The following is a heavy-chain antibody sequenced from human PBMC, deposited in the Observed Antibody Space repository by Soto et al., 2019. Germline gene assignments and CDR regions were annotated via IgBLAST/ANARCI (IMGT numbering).Heavy chain of an antibody. D-gene: IGHD1-1*01. CDR3: AKEFGWELQLSHPYYNSGMDV. Sequence: VQLVESGGGVVQPGRSLRLSCAASGFTFRSYGMHWVRQAPGKWLEWVALMSFDGSNKYYADSVRGRFTISSDNSKSTLYLQMDILRPEDTAVYYCAKEFGWELQLSHPYYNSGMDVWGQGTTVTVSS. CDR2: MSFDGSNK. V-gene: IGHV3-30*18. CDR1: GFTFRSYG. J-gene: IGHJ6*02.